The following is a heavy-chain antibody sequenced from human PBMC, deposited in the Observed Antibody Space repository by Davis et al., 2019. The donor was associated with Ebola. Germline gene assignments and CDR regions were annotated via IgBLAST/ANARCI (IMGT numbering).Heavy chain of an antibody. CDR3: ARGAATILYYYYGMDV. Sequence: SETLSLTCALYGGSFSGYYWSWIRQPPGKGLEWIGEINHSGSTNYNPSLKSRVTISVDTSKNQFSLKLSSVTAADTAVYYCARGAATILYYYYGMDVWGQGTTVTVSS. CDR2: INHSGST. V-gene: IGHV4-34*01. J-gene: IGHJ6*02. D-gene: IGHD3-9*01. CDR1: GGSFSGYY.